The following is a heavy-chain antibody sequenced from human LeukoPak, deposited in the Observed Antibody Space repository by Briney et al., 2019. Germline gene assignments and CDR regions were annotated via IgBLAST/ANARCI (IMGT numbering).Heavy chain of an antibody. CDR1: GYTFTGHY. CDR3: ARVVYGHYVGDY. V-gene: IGHV1-2*02. J-gene: IGHJ4*02. D-gene: IGHD4-17*01. Sequence: ASVKVSCKASGYTFTGHYMHWVRQVPGQGLEWMGWINPNSGGTNYAQKFQGRVTMTRDTSISTAYMELSRLRSDDTAVYYCARVVYGHYVGDYWGQGTLVTVSS. CDR2: INPNSGGT.